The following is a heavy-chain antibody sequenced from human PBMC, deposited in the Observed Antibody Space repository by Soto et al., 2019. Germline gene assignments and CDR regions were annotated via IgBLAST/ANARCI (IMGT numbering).Heavy chain of an antibody. J-gene: IGHJ6*02. CDR3: ARSKWELRSNYYYYYGMDV. V-gene: IGHV3-21*01. Sequence: KPGGSLRLSCAASGFTFSSYSMNWVRQAPGKGLEWVSSISSSSSYIYYADSVKGRFTISRDNAKNSLYLQMNSLRAEDTAVYYCARSKWELRSNYYYYYGMDVWGQGTTVTVSS. CDR1: GFTFSSYS. D-gene: IGHD1-26*01. CDR2: ISSSSSYI.